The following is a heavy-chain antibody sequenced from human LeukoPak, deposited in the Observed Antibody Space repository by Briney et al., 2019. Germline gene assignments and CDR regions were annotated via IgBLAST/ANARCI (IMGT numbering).Heavy chain of an antibody. CDR1: GGSISSSSYY. CDR3: AAIGGYCSSTSCPKDY. V-gene: IGHV4-39*01. CDR2: IYYSGST. Sequence: PSGTLSLTCTVSGGSISSSSYYWGWIRQPPGKGLEWIGSIYYSGSTYYNPSLKSRVTISVDTSKNQFSLKLSSVTAADTAVYYCAAIGGYCSSTSCPKDYWGQGTLVTVSS. D-gene: IGHD2-2*01. J-gene: IGHJ4*02.